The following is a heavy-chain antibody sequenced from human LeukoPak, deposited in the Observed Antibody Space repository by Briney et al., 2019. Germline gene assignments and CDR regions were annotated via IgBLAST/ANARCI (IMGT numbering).Heavy chain of an antibody. CDR2: IIPIFGTA. J-gene: IGHJ4*02. CDR3: ARETYYYDSSGYYKVYYFDY. CDR1: GGTFSSYA. Sequence: ASVKVSCKASGGTFSSYAISWVRQAPGQGLKWMGRIIPIFGTANYAQKFQGRVTITTDESTSTAYMELSSLRSEDTAVYYCARETYYYDSSGYYKVYYFDYWGRGTLVTVSS. V-gene: IGHV1-69*05. D-gene: IGHD3-22*01.